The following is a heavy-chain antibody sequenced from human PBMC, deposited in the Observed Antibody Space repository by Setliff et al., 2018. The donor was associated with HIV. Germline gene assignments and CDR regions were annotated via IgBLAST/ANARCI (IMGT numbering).Heavy chain of an antibody. J-gene: IGHJ3*02. CDR3: AREERREAFDI. CDR1: GGSISSNNYF. V-gene: IGHV4-39*01. Sequence: SETLSLTCTVSGGSISSNNYFRGWIRQPPEKGLEWIGSIYYSGSTYYNPSLKSRVTISGDTSKNQFSLKLSSVTAADTAVYYCAREERREAFDIWGQGTMVTVSS. CDR2: IYYSGST. D-gene: IGHD1-1*01.